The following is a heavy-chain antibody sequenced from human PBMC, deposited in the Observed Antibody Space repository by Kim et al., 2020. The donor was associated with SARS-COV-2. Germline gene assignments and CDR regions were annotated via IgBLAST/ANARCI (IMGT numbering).Heavy chain of an antibody. J-gene: IGHJ4*02. CDR3: SRSGGGEADFDY. Sequence: TEYAASVEGRFTMSRDDSKSTAYREMSSLKAEDTAVYFCSRSGGGEADFDYWGQGTRVTVSS. CDR2: T. D-gene: IGHD3-10*01. V-gene: IGHV3-49*02.